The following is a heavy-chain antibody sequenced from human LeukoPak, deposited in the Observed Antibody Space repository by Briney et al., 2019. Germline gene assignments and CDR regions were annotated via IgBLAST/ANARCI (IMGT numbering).Heavy chain of an antibody. CDR1: GGSISSYY. Sequence: PSETLSLTCTVSGGSISSYYWSWIRQPPGKGLECIGYIYYSGSTNYNPSLNRRVTISVDTSKNQFSLKLSCVTAAATAVYYCARDLYYYGSGSYYNQFDYWGQGTLVTVSS. J-gene: IGHJ4*02. CDR3: ARDLYYYGSGSYYNQFDY. D-gene: IGHD3-10*01. CDR2: IYYSGST. V-gene: IGHV4-59*12.